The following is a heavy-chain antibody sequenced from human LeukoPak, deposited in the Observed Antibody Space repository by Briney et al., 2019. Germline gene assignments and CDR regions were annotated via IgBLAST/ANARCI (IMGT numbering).Heavy chain of an antibody. D-gene: IGHD7-27*01. CDR2: ISGSSDYT. V-gene: IGHV3-21*01. CDR3: AQLKLGTQDY. Sequence: GGSLRLSCAASGFNFTTYGMNWVRLAPGKGLEWVSSISGSSDYTYYADSVTGRFTISRDNAKNSLYLQMNSPRAEDTAVYYCAQLKLGTQDYWGQGTLVTVSS. CDR1: GFNFTTYG. J-gene: IGHJ4*02.